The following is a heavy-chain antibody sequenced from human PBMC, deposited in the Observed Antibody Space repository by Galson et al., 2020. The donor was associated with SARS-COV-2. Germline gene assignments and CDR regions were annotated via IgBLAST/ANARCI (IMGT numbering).Heavy chain of an antibody. CDR3: ARPARDGYNWDSFDI. D-gene: IGHD5-12*01. J-gene: IGHJ3*02. CDR1: GGSITSGDYY. V-gene: IGHV4-30-4*01. Sequence: TLSLTCLVSGGSITSGDYYWNWIRQTPGKGLEWIGHIYHTGITYYNPSLKTRITMSVDTSRNQFSLKLTSVTAADTAVYYCARPARDGYNWDSFDIWGRGTRVTVSS. CDR2: IYHTGIT.